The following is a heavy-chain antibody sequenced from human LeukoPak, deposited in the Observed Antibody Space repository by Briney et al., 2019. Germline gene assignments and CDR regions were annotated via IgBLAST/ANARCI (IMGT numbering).Heavy chain of an antibody. D-gene: IGHD3-10*01. V-gene: IGHV3-53*01. CDR2: IYSGGST. Sequence: GGSLRLSCAASGFTVSSNYMSWVRRAPGKGLEWVSVIYSGGSTDYADSVKGRFAISRDNCKNMLYLQLNSLRAEDTAVYYCARVDYGSGSYFDYWGQGTLVTVSS. CDR3: ARVDYGSGSYFDY. J-gene: IGHJ4*02. CDR1: GFTVSSNY.